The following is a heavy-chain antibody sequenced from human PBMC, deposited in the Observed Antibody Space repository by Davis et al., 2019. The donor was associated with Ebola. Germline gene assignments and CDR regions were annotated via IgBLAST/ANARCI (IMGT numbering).Heavy chain of an antibody. CDR3: ARAQLDYDFWSGHTTSCCYMDV. CDR1: GFNFNRHT. CDR2: ISSGSDYT. D-gene: IGHD3-3*01. Sequence: GESLKISCAASGFNFNRHTMNWVRQAPGKGLEWVSSISSGSDYTYFAVSVRGRFTISRDNAKNSLYLQMNSLRVEDTAVYYCARAQLDYDFWSGHTTSCCYMDVWGKGTTVTVSS. V-gene: IGHV3-21*06. J-gene: IGHJ6*03.